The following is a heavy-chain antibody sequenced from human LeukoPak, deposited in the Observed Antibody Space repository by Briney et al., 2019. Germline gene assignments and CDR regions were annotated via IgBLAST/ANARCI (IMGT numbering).Heavy chain of an antibody. CDR1: GFTFSSYS. D-gene: IGHD3-16*01. CDR2: ISSSSSYI. J-gene: IGHJ1*01. CDR3: AKDDAWGRFYH. Sequence: GGSPRLSCAASGFTFSSYSMNWVRQAPGKGLEWVSSISSSSSYIYYADSVKGRFTVTRDNSRDTLHLQMNSLRAEDTGVYYCAKDDAWGRFYHWGQGTLVTVSS. V-gene: IGHV3-21*04.